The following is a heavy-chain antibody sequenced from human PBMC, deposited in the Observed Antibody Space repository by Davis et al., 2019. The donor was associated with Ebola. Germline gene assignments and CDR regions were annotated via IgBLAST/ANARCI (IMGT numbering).Heavy chain of an antibody. CDR2: ISAYNGNT. D-gene: IGHD2-21*01. V-gene: IGHV1-18*01. J-gene: IGHJ4*02. Sequence: AASVKVSCKASGYTFTSYGISWVRQAPGQGLEWMGWISAYNGNTNYAQKLQGRVTMTTDTSTSTAYMELRSLRSDDTAVYYCARIPLAYCGGDCYSWDYWGQGTLVTVSS. CDR1: GYTFTSYG. CDR3: ARIPLAYCGGDCYSWDY.